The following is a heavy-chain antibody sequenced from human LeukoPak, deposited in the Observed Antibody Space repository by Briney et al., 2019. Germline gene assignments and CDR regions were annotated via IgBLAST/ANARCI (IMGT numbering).Heavy chain of an antibody. CDR3: ARDRANAIFGKYYGMDV. CDR2: IYASGST. Sequence: SETPPLTRTVSGGALSSGSYYWIWIRPPAGKGLEWIGRIYASGSTKYNPSLKSRVTISIDTSKNQFSLKLSSVTAADTAVYYCARDRANAIFGKYYGMDVWGQGTTVTVSS. V-gene: IGHV4-61*02. CDR1: GGALSSGSYY. J-gene: IGHJ6*02. D-gene: IGHD3-3*01.